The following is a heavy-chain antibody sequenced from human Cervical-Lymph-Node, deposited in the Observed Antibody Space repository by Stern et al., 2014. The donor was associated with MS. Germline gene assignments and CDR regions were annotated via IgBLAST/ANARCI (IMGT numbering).Heavy chain of an antibody. Sequence: QVQLQESGPGLMKPSQTLSLTCTVSGGSISSGSHYWSWIRQPAGKGLAWIGRIYTSGSTTYSPSCKSRFPISVAPSKTQFSLTLSSVTAADTAVYYCARDGEYSSSWYMIGYWGQGTLVTVSS. V-gene: IGHV4-61*02. CDR3: ARDGEYSSSWYMIGY. D-gene: IGHD6-13*01. J-gene: IGHJ4*02. CDR2: IYTSGST. CDR1: GGSISSGSHY.